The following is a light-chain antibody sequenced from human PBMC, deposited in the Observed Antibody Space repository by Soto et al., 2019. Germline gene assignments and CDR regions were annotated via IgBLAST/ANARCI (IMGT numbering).Light chain of an antibody. CDR2: DVS. CDR1: SSDGGGYNY. Sequence: QSVLTQPRSVSGSPGQSVTISCTGTSSDGGGYNYVSWYQQHPGKAPKLMIYDVSQRPSGVPDRFSGSKSGNTASLSISGLQHEDEADYCCCSYAGSHFLFGGGTKLTVL. V-gene: IGLV2-11*01. CDR3: CSYAGSHFL. J-gene: IGLJ2*01.